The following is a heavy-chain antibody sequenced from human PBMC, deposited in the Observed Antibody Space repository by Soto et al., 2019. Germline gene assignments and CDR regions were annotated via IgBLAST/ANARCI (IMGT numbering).Heavy chain of an antibody. J-gene: IGHJ5*02. V-gene: IGHV3-23*01. D-gene: IGHD2-2*01. CDR3: AREWVVVVPAAAYNWFDP. CDR2: ISGSGGST. Sequence: GGSLRLSCAASGFTFSSSAMSWVRQAPGKGLEWVSTISGSGGSTYYADSVKGRFTVSRDNSKNTLYLQMNSLRAEDTAVYYCAREWVVVVPAAAYNWFDPWGQGTLVTVSS. CDR1: GFTFSSSA.